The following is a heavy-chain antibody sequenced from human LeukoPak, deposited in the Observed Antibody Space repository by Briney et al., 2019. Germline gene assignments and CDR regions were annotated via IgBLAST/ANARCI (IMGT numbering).Heavy chain of an antibody. CDR2: INHSGST. D-gene: IGHD3-10*01. Sequence: SETLSLTCAVYGGSFSGYYWSWIRQPPGKGLEWIGEINHSGSTNYNPSLKSRVTISVDTSKNQFSLKLSSVTAADMAVYYCARGRGDGFFDYWGQGTLVTVSS. CDR1: GGSFSGYY. J-gene: IGHJ4*02. CDR3: ARGRGDGFFDY. V-gene: IGHV4-34*01.